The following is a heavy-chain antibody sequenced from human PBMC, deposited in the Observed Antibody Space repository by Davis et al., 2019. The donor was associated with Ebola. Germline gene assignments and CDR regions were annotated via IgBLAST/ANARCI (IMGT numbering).Heavy chain of an antibody. Sequence: SETLSLTCAVSGGSISSSNWWSWIRQPPGKGLEWIGQINYRGSTDYNPSLDSRVTISVDTSNSRFSLMLKSLTAADTAVYYCARVRYYYDNSALMYWGPGILVTVSS. J-gene: IGHJ4*02. CDR1: GGSISSSNW. D-gene: IGHD3-22*01. V-gene: IGHV4-4*02. CDR3: ARVRYYYDNSALMY. CDR2: INYRGST.